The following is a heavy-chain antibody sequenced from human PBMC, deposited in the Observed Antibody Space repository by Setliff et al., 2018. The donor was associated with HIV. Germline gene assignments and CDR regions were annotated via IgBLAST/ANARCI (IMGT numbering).Heavy chain of an antibody. J-gene: IGHJ6*02. CDR3: ARGLSVYSYANVYYYHGMDV. Sequence: SETLSLTCTVSGASISSSSYYWGWIRQPPGKGLEWIGSFHYSGSTSYNPSLKSRVAISVDTSKSQFSLKMTSVTAADTAVYYCARGLSVYSYANVYYYHGMDVWGQGTTVTVSS. V-gene: IGHV4-39*01. D-gene: IGHD5-18*01. CDR1: GASISSSSYY. CDR2: FHYSGST.